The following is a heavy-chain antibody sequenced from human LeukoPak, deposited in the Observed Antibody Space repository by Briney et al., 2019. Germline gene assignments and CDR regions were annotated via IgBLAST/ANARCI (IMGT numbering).Heavy chain of an antibody. Sequence: PGGSLGLSCAASGFTFSSYWMHWVRQAPGKGLVRVSRINSDGSSTIYADSVKGRFTIYRDNAKNTLYVQMNSQRAEDTALYYCARGNYDILTGQNWFDPWGQGTLVTVSS. D-gene: IGHD3-9*01. J-gene: IGHJ5*02. V-gene: IGHV3-74*01. CDR3: ARGNYDILTGQNWFDP. CDR2: INSDGSST. CDR1: GFTFSSYW.